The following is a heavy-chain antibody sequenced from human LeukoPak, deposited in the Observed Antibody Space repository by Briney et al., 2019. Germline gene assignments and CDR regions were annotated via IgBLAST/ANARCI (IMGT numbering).Heavy chain of an antibody. Sequence: PGGSLRLSCAASGFTVSSNYMSWVRQAPGKGLEWVSVFYSGGGTHYADSVKGRFTIPRDNSRNTVYLQMNSLRAEDTAIYYCARDDVAVAGTSYYYYGMDVWGQGTTVTVSS. J-gene: IGHJ6*02. V-gene: IGHV3-66*01. D-gene: IGHD6-19*01. CDR1: GFTVSSNY. CDR3: ARDDVAVAGTSYYYYGMDV. CDR2: FYSGGGT.